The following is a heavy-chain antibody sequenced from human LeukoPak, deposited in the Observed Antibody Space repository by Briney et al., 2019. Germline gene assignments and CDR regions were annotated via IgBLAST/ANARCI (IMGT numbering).Heavy chain of an antibody. Sequence: SETLSLTCTVSGGSISGSSYFWGWIRQPPGKGLEWIGSIYYSGSTYYNPSLKSRVTISVDTSKNQFSLKLSSVTAADTAVYYCARVPAALNYYYYYGMDVWGQGTTVTVSS. V-gene: IGHV4-39*07. CDR2: IYYSGST. D-gene: IGHD2-2*01. CDR1: GGSISGSSYF. J-gene: IGHJ6*02. CDR3: ARVPAALNYYYYYGMDV.